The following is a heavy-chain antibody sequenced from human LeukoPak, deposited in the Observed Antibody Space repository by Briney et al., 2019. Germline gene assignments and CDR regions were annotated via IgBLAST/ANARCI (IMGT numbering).Heavy chain of an antibody. Sequence: SETLSLTCTVSGGSISSSSYYWGWIRQPPGKGLEWIGSIYYSGSTYYSPSLKSRVTISVDTSKNQFSLKLSSVTAADTAVYYCARARSITMVRGVITYYYMDVWGKGTTVTVSS. CDR1: GGSISSSSYY. CDR3: ARARSITMVRGVITYYYMDV. D-gene: IGHD3-10*01. V-gene: IGHV4-39*07. CDR2: IYYSGST. J-gene: IGHJ6*03.